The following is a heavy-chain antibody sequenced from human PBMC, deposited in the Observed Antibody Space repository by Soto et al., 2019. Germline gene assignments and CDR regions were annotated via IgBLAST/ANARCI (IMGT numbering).Heavy chain of an antibody. CDR3: VRTKGYSYSTDF. V-gene: IGHV4-59*08. CDR1: GGSISSYY. J-gene: IGHJ6*03. Sequence: SETLSLTCTVSGGSISSYYWSWIRQPPGKGLEWIGYIYYSGSTNYNPSLKSRVTISVDTSKNQFSLKLSSVTAADPAVYYCVRTKGYSYSTDFRCTGTMVT. CDR2: IYYSGST. D-gene: IGHD2-8*01.